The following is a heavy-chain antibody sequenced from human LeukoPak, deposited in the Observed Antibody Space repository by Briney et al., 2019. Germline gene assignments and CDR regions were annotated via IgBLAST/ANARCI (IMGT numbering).Heavy chain of an antibody. V-gene: IGHV1-8*01. D-gene: IGHD3-9*01. Sequence: ASVEVSCKASGYTFTSYDINWVRQATGQGLEWMGWMNPNSGNTGYAQKFQGRVTMTRNTSISTAYMELSSLRSEDTAVYYCARGVRYFDWLTPYYFDYWGQGTLVTVSS. CDR3: ARGVRYFDWLTPYYFDY. CDR1: GYTFTSYD. J-gene: IGHJ4*02. CDR2: MNPNSGNT.